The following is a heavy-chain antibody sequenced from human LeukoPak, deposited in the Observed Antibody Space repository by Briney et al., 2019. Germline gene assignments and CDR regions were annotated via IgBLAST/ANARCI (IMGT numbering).Heavy chain of an antibody. V-gene: IGHV4-59*01. CDR2: VYYSGST. J-gene: IGHJ3*02. Sequence: KPSETLSLTCTVSGGSISSYYWSWIRQPPGKGLEWIGYVYYSGSTNYNPSLKSRVTISVDTSKNQFSLKLSSVTAADTAVYYCASPLGYCSSTSCRAFDIWGQGTMVTVSS. CDR3: ASPLGYCSSTSCRAFDI. CDR1: GGSISSYY. D-gene: IGHD2-2*01.